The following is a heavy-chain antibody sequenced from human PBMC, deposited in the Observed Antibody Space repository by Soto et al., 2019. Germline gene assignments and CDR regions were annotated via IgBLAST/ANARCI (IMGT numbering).Heavy chain of an antibody. J-gene: IGHJ6*02. CDR2: IIPIFGTA. Sequence: SVKVSCKASGYTFTSYGIHWVRQAPGQRLEWMGGIIPIFGTANYAQKFQGRVTITADESTSTAYMELSSLRSEDTAVYYCARLGIAVAATTFRYYYYGMDVWGQGTTVTVSS. CDR1: GYTFTSYG. D-gene: IGHD6-19*01. V-gene: IGHV1-69*13. CDR3: ARLGIAVAATTFRYYYYGMDV.